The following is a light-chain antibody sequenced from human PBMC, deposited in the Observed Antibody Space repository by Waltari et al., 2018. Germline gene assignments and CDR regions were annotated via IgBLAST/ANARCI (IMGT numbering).Light chain of an antibody. J-gene: IGKJ4*01. V-gene: IGKV1-39*01. CDR1: QSISSY. Sequence: DIQMTQSHSSLSASVGDRVTITCRASQSISSYLNWYQHKPGKAPKLLIYAASSLQSGVPSRFSGSGSGTDFTLTISSLQPEDFATYYCQQSYSTPLTFGGGTKVEIK. CDR2: AAS. CDR3: QQSYSTPLT.